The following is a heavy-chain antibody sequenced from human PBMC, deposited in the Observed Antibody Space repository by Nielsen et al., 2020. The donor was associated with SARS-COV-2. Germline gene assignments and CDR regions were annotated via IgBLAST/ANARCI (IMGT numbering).Heavy chain of an antibody. CDR3: ARDLGIAVAGGPALDV. CDR1: GFTVSSNY. Sequence: GESLKISCAASGFTVSSNYMSWVRQAPGKGLEWVSVIYSGGSTYYADSVKGRFTISRDNSKNTLYLQMNSLRAEDTAVYYCARDLGIAVAGGPALDVWGQGTTVTVSS. V-gene: IGHV3-53*01. CDR2: IYSGGST. J-gene: IGHJ6*02. D-gene: IGHD6-19*01.